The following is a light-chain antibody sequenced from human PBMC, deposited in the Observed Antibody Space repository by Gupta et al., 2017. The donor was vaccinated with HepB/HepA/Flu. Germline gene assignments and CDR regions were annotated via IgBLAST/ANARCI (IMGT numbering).Light chain of an antibody. CDR3: QSYDRSLSGVV. Sequence: QSVLTQPPPVSGAPGQRVTIPCTGSSSNIGAGDDVHWYQQPPATAPKLLIYGNSNRPSGVPDRFSGSKSGTSASLAITGLQAEDEADYYCQSYDRSLSGVVFGGGTKLTVL. J-gene: IGLJ2*01. V-gene: IGLV1-40*01. CDR2: GNS. CDR1: SSNIGAGDD.